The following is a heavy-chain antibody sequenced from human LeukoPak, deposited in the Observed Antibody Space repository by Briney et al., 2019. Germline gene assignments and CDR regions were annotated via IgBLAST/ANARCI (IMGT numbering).Heavy chain of an antibody. CDR3: AKDGLGSYFDY. J-gene: IGHJ4*02. Sequence: GGSLRLSCAASGFAFSSYWMSWVRQAPGKGLEWVSSISSSSSYIYYADSVKGRFTISRDNSKNTLYLQMNSLRAEDTAVYYCAKDGLGSYFDYWGQGTLVTVSS. D-gene: IGHD1-26*01. CDR2: ISSSSSYI. V-gene: IGHV3-21*04. CDR1: GFAFSSYW.